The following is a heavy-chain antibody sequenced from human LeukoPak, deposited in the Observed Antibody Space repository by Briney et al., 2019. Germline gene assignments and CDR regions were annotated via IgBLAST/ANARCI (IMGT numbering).Heavy chain of an antibody. CDR3: ARDYRSGYYYGSAFDI. V-gene: IGHV4-4*07. J-gene: IGHJ3*02. CDR2: IYTSGST. D-gene: IGHD3-22*01. CDR1: GGSISSYY. Sequence: SETLSPTCTVSGGSISSYYWSWIRQPAGKGLEWIGRIYTSGSTNYNPSLKSRVTMSVDTSKNQFSLKLSSVTAADTAVYYCARDYRSGYYYGSAFDIWGQGTMVTVSS.